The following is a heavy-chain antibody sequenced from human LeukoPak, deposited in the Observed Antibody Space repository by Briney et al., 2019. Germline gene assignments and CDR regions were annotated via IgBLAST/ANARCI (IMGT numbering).Heavy chain of an antibody. CDR1: GGTFSSYA. CDR3: ARGERGYYDSSGYSI. V-gene: IGHV1-69*01. Sequence: SVKVSCKASGGTFSSYAISWVRQAPGQGLEWMGGIIPIFGTANYAQKFQGRVTITADESTSTAYMELSSLRSEDTAVYYCARGERGYYDSSGYSIWGQGTLVTVSS. CDR2: IIPIFGTA. J-gene: IGHJ4*02. D-gene: IGHD3-22*01.